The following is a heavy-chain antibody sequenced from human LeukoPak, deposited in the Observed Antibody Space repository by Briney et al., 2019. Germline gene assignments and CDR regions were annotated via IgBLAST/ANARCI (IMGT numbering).Heavy chain of an antibody. CDR1: GGSIGTYY. J-gene: IGHJ4*02. CDR3: ATWRTAKTGFDY. V-gene: IGHV4-59*08. Sequence: SETLSLTCTVSGGSIGTYYWSWIRQPPGKGLEWIGYISYSGSTNYNPSLKSRVTISVDTSKNQFSLRLSSVTAADTAVYYCATWRTAKTGFDYWGQGTLVTVSS. CDR2: ISYSGST. D-gene: IGHD1-1*01.